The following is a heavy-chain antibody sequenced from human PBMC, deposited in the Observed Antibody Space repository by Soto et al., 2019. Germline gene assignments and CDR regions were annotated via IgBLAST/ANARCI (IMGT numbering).Heavy chain of an antibody. CDR2: IRWGSSTK. CDR1: GFTFSSYS. V-gene: IGHV3-48*01. J-gene: IGHJ4*02. D-gene: IGHD3-10*01. Sequence: GGSLRLSCAASGFTFSSYSMNWVLQAPGKGLEWVSFIRWGSSTKYYADSVKGRFTVARDISKNTMSLQMNSLRAEDTAVYYCVQVPRPRVDYLLGSVYWGQGSLVTVS. CDR3: VQVPRPRVDYLLGSVY.